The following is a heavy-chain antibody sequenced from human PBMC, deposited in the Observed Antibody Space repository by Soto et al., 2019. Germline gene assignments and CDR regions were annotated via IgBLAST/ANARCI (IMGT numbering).Heavy chain of an antibody. Sequence: TSETLSLTCTVSGGSISSYYWSWIRQPPGKGLEWIGYIYYSGSTNYNPSLKSRVTISVDTSKNQFSLKLSSVTAADTAVNYCARDPGIDYYYYGMDVWGQGTTVTVSS. CDR3: ARDPGIDYYYYGMDV. CDR2: IYYSGST. V-gene: IGHV4-59*01. CDR1: GGSISSYY. D-gene: IGHD3-10*01. J-gene: IGHJ6*02.